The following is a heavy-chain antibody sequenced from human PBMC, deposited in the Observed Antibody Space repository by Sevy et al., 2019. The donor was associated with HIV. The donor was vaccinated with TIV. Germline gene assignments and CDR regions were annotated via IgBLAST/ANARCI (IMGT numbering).Heavy chain of an antibody. CDR2: IYYSGST. Sequence: SETLSLTCTVSGGSVSSYFWSWIRQPPGKGLEWIGYIYYSGSTDYNPSLKSPVTISLDTSKNQFSLKLSSVTAADTAVYYCARESPYIAAAGKYYYYNGMDVWGQGTTVTVSS. CDR3: ARESPYIAAAGKYYYYNGMDV. J-gene: IGHJ6*02. D-gene: IGHD6-13*01. CDR1: GGSVSSYF. V-gene: IGHV4-59*02.